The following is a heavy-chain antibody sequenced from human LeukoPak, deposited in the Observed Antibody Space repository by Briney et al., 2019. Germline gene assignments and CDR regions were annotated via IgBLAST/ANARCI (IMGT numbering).Heavy chain of an antibody. J-gene: IGHJ5*02. CDR1: GFTFGDYA. D-gene: IGHD4-17*01. Sequence: GRSLRLSCTASGFTFGDYAMSWVRQAPGKGLEWVGFIRSKAYGGTTECAASVKGRFTISRDDSKSIAYLQMNSLKTEDTAVYYCSRYGGDYGGDWFDPWGQGTLVTVSS. CDR2: IRSKAYGGTT. CDR3: SRYGGDYGGDWFDP. V-gene: IGHV3-49*04.